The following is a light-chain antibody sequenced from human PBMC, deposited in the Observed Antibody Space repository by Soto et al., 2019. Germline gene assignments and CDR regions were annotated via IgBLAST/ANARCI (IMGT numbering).Light chain of an antibody. J-gene: IGLJ2*01. CDR2: EVN. CDR1: SSDVGRFKY. Sequence: QSALTQPASVSGSPGQSITISCTGSSSDVGRFKYVSWYQRHPGKAPKLMLYEVNIRPSGVSDRFSGSKSGNTASLTISGLQAEDEADYYCSSYRTSNTVVFGGGTKLTVL. V-gene: IGLV2-14*01. CDR3: SSYRTSNTVV.